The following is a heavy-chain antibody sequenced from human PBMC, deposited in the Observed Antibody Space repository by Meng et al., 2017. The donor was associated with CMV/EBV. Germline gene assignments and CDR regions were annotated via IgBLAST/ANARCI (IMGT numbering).Heavy chain of an antibody. D-gene: IGHD6-6*01. V-gene: IGHV4-38-2*02. J-gene: IGHJ4*02. CDR3: ARSGRSSSSGRSFLDY. Sequence: SETLSLTCTVSGYSISSGYYWGWIRRPPGKGLEWIGSIYHSGSTYYNPSLKSRVTISVDTSKNQFSLKLSSVTAADTAVYYCARSGRSSSSGRSFLDYWGQGTLVTVSS. CDR2: IYHSGST. CDR1: GYSISSGYY.